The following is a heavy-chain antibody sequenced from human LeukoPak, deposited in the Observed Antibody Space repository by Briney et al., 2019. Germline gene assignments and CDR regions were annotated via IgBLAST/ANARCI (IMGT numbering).Heavy chain of an antibody. CDR2: IYSNGDT. J-gene: IGHJ3*01. V-gene: IGHV4-39*01. CDR1: GGPITSSAYY. CDR3: TSRGFRLPLDAFDV. D-gene: IGHD5-24*01. Sequence: SETLSLTCTVSGGPITSSAYYWVWARQSPGRGLEWLGSIYSNGDTYYNPSFESRVTIAIETSKNQFSLKMTSVAAADTAAYYCTSRGFRLPLDAFDVWGQGKRVAVSS.